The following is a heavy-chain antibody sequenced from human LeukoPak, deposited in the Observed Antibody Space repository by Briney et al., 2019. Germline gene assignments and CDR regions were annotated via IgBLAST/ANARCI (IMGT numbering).Heavy chain of an antibody. D-gene: IGHD2-2*02. CDR1: GFTFSSYA. CDR3: ARAGEGYCSSTSCYTVDY. CDR2: VSYDGSNK. Sequence: GRSQRLSCAASGFTFSSYAMHWVRQAPGKGLEWVAVVSYDGSNKYYADSVKGRFTISRDNSKNTLYLQMNSLRAEDTAVYYCARAGEGYCSSTSCYTVDYWGQGTLVTVSS. V-gene: IGHV3-30-3*01. J-gene: IGHJ4*02.